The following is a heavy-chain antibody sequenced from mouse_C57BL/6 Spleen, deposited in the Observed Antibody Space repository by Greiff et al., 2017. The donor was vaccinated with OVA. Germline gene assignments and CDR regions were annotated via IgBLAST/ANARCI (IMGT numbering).Heavy chain of an antibody. CDR3: TMVYYGSSYRFAY. CDR2: IDPEDGDT. CDR1: GFNIKDYY. V-gene: IGHV14-1*01. J-gene: IGHJ3*01. D-gene: IGHD1-1*01. Sequence: VQLQQSGAELVRPGASVKLSCTASGFNIKDYYMHWVKQRPEQGLEWIGRIDPEDGDTEYAPKFQGKATMTADTSSNTAYLQLSSLTSEDTAVYYCTMVYYGSSYRFAYWGQGTLVTVSA.